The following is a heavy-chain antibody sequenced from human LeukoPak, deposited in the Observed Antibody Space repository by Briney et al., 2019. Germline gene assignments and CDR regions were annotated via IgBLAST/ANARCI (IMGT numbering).Heavy chain of an antibody. V-gene: IGHV4-39*07. CDR3: ASSTPADY. CDR2: INHSGST. CDR1: GGSISSSSYY. D-gene: IGHD2/OR15-2a*01. Sequence: SETLSLTCTVSGGSISSSSYYWSWIRQPPGKGLEWIGEINHSGSTNYNPSLKSRVTISVDTSKNQFSLKLSSVTAADTAVYYCASSTPADYWGQGTLVTVSS. J-gene: IGHJ4*02.